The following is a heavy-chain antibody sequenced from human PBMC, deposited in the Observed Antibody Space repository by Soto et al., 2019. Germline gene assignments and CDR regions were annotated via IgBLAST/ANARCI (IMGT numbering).Heavy chain of an antibody. CDR2: IIPIFGTA. J-gene: IGHJ4*02. Sequence: SVKVSCKASGGTFSSYAISWVRQAPGQGLEWMGGIIPIFGTANYAQKFQGRVTMTADESTSTAYMELSSLRSEDTAVYYCATDLFPDYADAWVTFRPADYWGQGTQVTVSS. CDR1: GGTFSSYA. D-gene: IGHD3-16*02. CDR3: ATDLFPDYADAWVTFRPADY. V-gene: IGHV1-69*13.